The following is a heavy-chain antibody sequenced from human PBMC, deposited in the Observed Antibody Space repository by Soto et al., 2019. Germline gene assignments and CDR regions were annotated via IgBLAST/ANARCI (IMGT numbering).Heavy chain of an antibody. Sequence: VQLVQSGAEVKKPGSSVKVSCKASGGTFSSYAISWVRQAPGQGLEWMGGIIPIFGTADYAQKLQGRVTITADESTSTAYMELSSLKYEDTAVYYSAGHSSGVPGYYYGMDVWGQGTTVTVSS. D-gene: IGHD3-22*01. CDR1: GGTFSSYA. CDR3: AGHSSGVPGYYYGMDV. J-gene: IGHJ6*02. CDR2: IIPIFGTA. V-gene: IGHV1-69*12.